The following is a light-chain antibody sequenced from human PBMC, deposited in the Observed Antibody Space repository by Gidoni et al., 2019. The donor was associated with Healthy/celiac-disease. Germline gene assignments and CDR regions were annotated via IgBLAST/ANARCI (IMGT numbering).Light chain of an antibody. V-gene: IGKV1-27*01. CDR1: QGISNY. CDR3: QKYNSAHSIT. J-gene: IGKJ5*01. Sequence: DIQMTQSPSSLSASVGDKVTITCRASQGISNYLAWYQQKPGKVPKLLIYAASTLQSGVPSRFSGSGYGTDFTITISSLQPEDVATYYCQKYNSAHSITFGQGTRLEIK. CDR2: AAS.